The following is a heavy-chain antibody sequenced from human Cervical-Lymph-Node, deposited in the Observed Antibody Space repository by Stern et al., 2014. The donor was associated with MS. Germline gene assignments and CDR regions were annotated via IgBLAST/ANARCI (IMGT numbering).Heavy chain of an antibody. CDR3: ARGTVPSYYYDSSGDYGMDV. V-gene: IGHV1-18*01. CDR2: ISAYNGNT. J-gene: IGHJ6*02. Sequence: VQLEESGAEVKKPGASVKVSCKASGYTFTSYGISWVRQAPGQGLEWMGWISAYNGNTNYAQKLQGRVTMTTDTSTSTAYMELRSLRSDDTAVYYCARGTVPSYYYDSSGDYGMDVWGQGTTVTVSS. D-gene: IGHD3-22*01. CDR1: GYTFTSYG.